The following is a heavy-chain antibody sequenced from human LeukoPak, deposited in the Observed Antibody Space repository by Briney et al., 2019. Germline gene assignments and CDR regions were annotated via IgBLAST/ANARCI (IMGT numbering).Heavy chain of an antibody. D-gene: IGHD6-13*01. CDR3: ARVQRLVYYFDY. V-gene: IGHV4-39*07. Sequence: SETLSLTCTVSGGSISSSSYYWGWIRQPPGKGLEWIGSIYYSGSTYYNPSLKSRVTISVDTSKNQFSLKLSSVTAADTAVYYCARVQRLVYYFDYWGQGTLVTVSS. CDR2: IYYSGST. J-gene: IGHJ4*02. CDR1: GGSISSSSYY.